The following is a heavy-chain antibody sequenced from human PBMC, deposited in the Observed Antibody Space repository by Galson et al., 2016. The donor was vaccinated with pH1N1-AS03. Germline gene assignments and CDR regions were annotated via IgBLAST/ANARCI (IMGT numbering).Heavy chain of an antibody. CDR1: GYIFTSYR. Sequence: QSGAEVKKPGESLKISCKTSGYIFTSYRVAWVRHMPGKGPEWMGIIYPGDSDTRYSPSFQGQVTISADRSINTAYLQWSSLMASDTAIYYCARQVRDGYNDYFDYWGQGILVTVSS. D-gene: IGHD5-24*01. V-gene: IGHV5-51*01. CDR2: IYPGDSDT. J-gene: IGHJ4*02. CDR3: ARQVRDGYNDYFDY.